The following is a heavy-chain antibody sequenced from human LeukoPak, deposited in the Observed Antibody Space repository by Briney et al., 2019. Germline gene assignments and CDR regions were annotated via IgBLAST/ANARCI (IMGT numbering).Heavy chain of an antibody. CDR1: GFTFSSYA. CDR3: AKGTAMVRGVHNCFDP. J-gene: IGHJ5*02. D-gene: IGHD3-10*01. Sequence: GGSLRLSCAASGFTFSSYAMSWVRQAPGKGLEWVSAISGSGGSTYYADSVKGRFTISRDNSKNPLYLQMNSLRAEDTAVYYCAKGTAMVRGVHNCFDPWGQGTLVTVSS. CDR2: ISGSGGST. V-gene: IGHV3-23*01.